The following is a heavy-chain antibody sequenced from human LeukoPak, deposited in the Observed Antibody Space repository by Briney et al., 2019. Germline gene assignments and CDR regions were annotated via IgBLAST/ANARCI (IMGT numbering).Heavy chain of an antibody. CDR1: GFIFSSYG. V-gene: IGHV3-30*02. D-gene: IGHD4-17*01. CDR3: AKSSVYGDYNPYYYYYYMDV. Sequence: GGSLRLSCAASGFIFSSYGMHWVRQAPGKGLEWVAFIRYDGSNKYYADSVKGRFTISRDNSKNTLYLQMNSLRAEDTAVYYCAKSSVYGDYNPYYYYYYMDVWGKGTTVTVSS. J-gene: IGHJ6*03. CDR2: IRYDGSNK.